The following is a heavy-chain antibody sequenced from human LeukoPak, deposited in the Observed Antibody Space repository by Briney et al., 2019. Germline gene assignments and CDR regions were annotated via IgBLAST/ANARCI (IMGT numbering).Heavy chain of an antibody. CDR3: ARDPQLGPFDY. CDR1: GGSFSGYY. J-gene: IGHJ4*02. D-gene: IGHD6-6*01. V-gene: IGHV4-4*07. Sequence: SETLSLTCAVYGGSFSGYYWSWIRQPAGKGLEWIGRIYTSGRTNYNPSLKSRVTMSVDTSKKQFSLKLSSVTAADTAVYYCARDPQLGPFDYWGQGTLVTVSS. CDR2: IYTSGRT.